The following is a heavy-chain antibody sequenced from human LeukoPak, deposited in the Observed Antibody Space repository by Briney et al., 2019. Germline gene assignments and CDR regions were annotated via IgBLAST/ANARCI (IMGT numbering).Heavy chain of an antibody. D-gene: IGHD1-26*01. J-gene: IGHJ4*02. Sequence: AGGSLRLSCKVSGFTFSHYWMGWVRQAPGKGLEWVANIKQDETEKYYVDSVKGRFTVSRDNARNLVFLQMNSLRDDDTAVYYCARVVDGASFDSWGQGTLVTVSS. V-gene: IGHV3-7*01. CDR1: GFTFSHYW. CDR2: IKQDETEK. CDR3: ARVVDGASFDS.